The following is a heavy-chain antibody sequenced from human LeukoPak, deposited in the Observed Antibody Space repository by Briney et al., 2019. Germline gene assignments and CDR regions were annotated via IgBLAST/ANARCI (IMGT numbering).Heavy chain of an antibody. Sequence: ASVKVSCKASGYSFIKYDMNWVRQAPEQGLEWMGWIITNTGNPTYAQGFTGRFVFSLDTSVSTAYLQISSLKAEDTAVYYCARNNADGEGRFSYWGQGTLVTVSS. CDR2: IITNTGNP. V-gene: IGHV7-4-1*02. J-gene: IGHJ4*02. D-gene: IGHD3-10*01. CDR3: ARNNADGEGRFSY. CDR1: GYSFIKYD.